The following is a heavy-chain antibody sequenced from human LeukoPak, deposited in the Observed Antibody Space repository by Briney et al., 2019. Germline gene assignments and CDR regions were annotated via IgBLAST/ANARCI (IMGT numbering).Heavy chain of an antibody. CDR3: ARYNGDLTGGFDY. Sequence: GASVKFSCKASGYTFTNYYIHWVRQAPGQGLEWMGIINPAGGSTGYAQKFQGRVTMTRDTSTSTVYMELSSLRSEDTAVYYCARYNGDLTGGFDYWGQGTLVTVSS. D-gene: IGHD4-17*01. J-gene: IGHJ4*02. V-gene: IGHV1-46*01. CDR1: GYTFTNYY. CDR2: INPAGGST.